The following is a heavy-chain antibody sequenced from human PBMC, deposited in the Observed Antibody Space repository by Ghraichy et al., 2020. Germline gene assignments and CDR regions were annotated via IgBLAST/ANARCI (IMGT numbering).Heavy chain of an antibody. CDR1: GFTFSSYG. V-gene: IGHV3-33*01. D-gene: IGHD3-22*01. Sequence: GGSLRLSCAASGFTFSSYGMHWVRQAPGKGLEWVAVIWYDGSNKYYADSVKGRFTISRDNSKNTLYLQMNSLRAEDTAVYYCARTKYYYDSSGYYFRGDYDGMDVWGQGTTVTVSS. CDR2: IWYDGSNK. CDR3: ARTKYYYDSSGYYFRGDYDGMDV. J-gene: IGHJ6*02.